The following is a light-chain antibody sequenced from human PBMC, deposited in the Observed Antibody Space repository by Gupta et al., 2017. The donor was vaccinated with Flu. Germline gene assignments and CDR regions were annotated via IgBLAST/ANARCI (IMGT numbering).Light chain of an antibody. CDR3: IKGTHPWT. CDR1: QSLVYSDGNTY. J-gene: IGKJ2*02. Sequence: DVVMTQSPLSLPVTLGQPASISCRSSQSLVYSDGNTYLNWLQQRPGQSPRRLIYEVSNRDSGVTDRFSGSGAVTDFTLKSSRVEAEDVGVYYFIKGTHPWTFGQGTKLEIK. V-gene: IGKV2-30*01. CDR2: EVS.